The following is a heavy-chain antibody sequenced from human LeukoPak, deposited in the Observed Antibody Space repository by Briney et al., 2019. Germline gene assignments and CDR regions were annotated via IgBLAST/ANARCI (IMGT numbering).Heavy chain of an antibody. D-gene: IGHD4-17*01. V-gene: IGHV4-31*03. Sequence: SQTLPLTCTVSGGSISSGGYYWSWIRQHPGKGLEWIGYIYYSGSTYYNPSLKSRVTISVDTSKNQFSLKLSSVTAADTAVYYCARDSYGDYAFDYWGQGTLVTVSS. CDR1: GGSISSGGYY. CDR2: IYYSGST. CDR3: ARDSYGDYAFDY. J-gene: IGHJ4*02.